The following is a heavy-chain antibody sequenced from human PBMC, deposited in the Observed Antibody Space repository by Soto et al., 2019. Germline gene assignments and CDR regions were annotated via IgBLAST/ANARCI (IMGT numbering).Heavy chain of an antibody. D-gene: IGHD3-10*01. CDR3: AGRGDEISLSPGDY. CDR2: IDPSDSYT. CDR1: GYSFSSHW. Sequence: GESLKISCKGSGYSFSSHWITWVRQMPGKGLEWMGRIDPSDSYTNYSPSFQGHVTFSADKSISTAYLQWSSLKASDTAIYYCAGRGDEISLSPGDYWGQGTLVTVSS. J-gene: IGHJ4*02. V-gene: IGHV5-10-1*01.